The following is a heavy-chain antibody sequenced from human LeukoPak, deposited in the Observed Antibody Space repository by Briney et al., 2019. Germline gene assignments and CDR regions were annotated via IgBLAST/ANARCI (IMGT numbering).Heavy chain of an antibody. CDR2: IYSGGST. Sequence: GGSLRLSCAASGFTVSSNYMSWVRQAPGKGLEWVPVIYSGGSTYYADSVKGRFTISRDNSKNTLYLQMNSLRAEDTAVYYCAREGLNSGSYFDYWGQGTLVTVSS. J-gene: IGHJ4*02. CDR1: GFTVSSNY. D-gene: IGHD1-26*01. CDR3: AREGLNSGSYFDY. V-gene: IGHV3-53*01.